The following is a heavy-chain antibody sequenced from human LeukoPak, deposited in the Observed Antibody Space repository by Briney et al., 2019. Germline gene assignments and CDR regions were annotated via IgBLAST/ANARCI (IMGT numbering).Heavy chain of an antibody. J-gene: IGHJ4*02. CDR3: ARLLYSSSCYFDS. CDR2: IYYSGST. V-gene: IGHV4-39*07. D-gene: IGHD6-13*01. Sequence: SETLSLTCTVSGGSISSSSYYWGWIRQPPGKGLEWIGSIYYSGSTYYNPSLKSRVTISVDTSKNQFSLKLSSVTAADTAVYYCARLLYSSSCYFDSWGQGTLVTVSS. CDR1: GGSISSSSYY.